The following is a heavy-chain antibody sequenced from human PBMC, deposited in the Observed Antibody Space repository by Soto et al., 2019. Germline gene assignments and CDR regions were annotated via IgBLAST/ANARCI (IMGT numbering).Heavy chain of an antibody. J-gene: IGHJ4*02. D-gene: IGHD2-21*01. CDR3: EKDRCAHSTCFCDY. CDR2: ISANGAGT. CDR1: GFTLSSYA. V-gene: IGHV3-23*01. Sequence: EVQLLESGGGLVQPGGSLRLSCAASGFTLSSYAMGWVRQAPGKGLGWVSAISANGAGTYYADSVKARFTLSRDNSKNTLYLKMRALGAEDPAVYFCEKDRCAHSTCFCDYWGQGSLVTVSS.